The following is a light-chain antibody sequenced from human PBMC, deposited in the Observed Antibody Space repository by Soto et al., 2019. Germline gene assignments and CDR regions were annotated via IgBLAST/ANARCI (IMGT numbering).Light chain of an antibody. Sequence: EIVMTQSPGTLSLSPGETATLSCRASQSVSSNYVAWFHQKPGQAPRLLIYGASSRATGGPDRFSASGSGTDFTLTISRLVPEDFGVYYCQEYGRSPFTSGPGTKVDIK. J-gene: IGKJ3*01. CDR2: GAS. CDR3: QEYGRSPFT. CDR1: QSVSSNY. V-gene: IGKV3-20*01.